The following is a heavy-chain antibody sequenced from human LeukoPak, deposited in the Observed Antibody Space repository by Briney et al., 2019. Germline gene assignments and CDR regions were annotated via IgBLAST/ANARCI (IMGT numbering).Heavy chain of an antibody. CDR3: ARDPCGGDCYSFDY. Sequence: GGSLRLSCAVSGFTFSSYSMNWVRQAPGKGLEWVAIIWYDGSNKFYADSVKGRFTIPRDNSKNTLYLQMNSLRAEDTAVYYCARDPCGGDCYSFDYWGQGTLVTVSS. V-gene: IGHV3-33*08. J-gene: IGHJ4*02. CDR1: GFTFSSYS. CDR2: IWYDGSNK. D-gene: IGHD2-21*02.